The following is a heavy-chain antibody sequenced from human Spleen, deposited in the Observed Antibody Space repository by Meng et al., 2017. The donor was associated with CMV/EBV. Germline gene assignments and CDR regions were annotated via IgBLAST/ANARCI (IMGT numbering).Heavy chain of an antibody. CDR2: ISWDGGST. D-gene: IGHD3/OR15-3a*01. V-gene: IGHV3-43*01. CDR3: AKDINFWTGYNYYYYGMDV. CDR1: GFTFYDYT. Sequence: GESLKISCAASGFTFYDYTMHWVRPAPGKGLEWVSLISWDGGSTYYADSVKGRFTISRDNSKTSLYLQMNSLRTEDTALYYCAKDINFWTGYNYYYYGMDVWGQGTTVTVSS. J-gene: IGHJ6*02.